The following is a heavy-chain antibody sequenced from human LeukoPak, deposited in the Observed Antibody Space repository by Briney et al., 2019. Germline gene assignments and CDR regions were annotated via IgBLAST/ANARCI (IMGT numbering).Heavy chain of an antibody. CDR2: INQDGSDK. Sequence: DPGGSLRLSCAASGFTFSSHWMSWVRQAPGKGLEWVASINQDGSDKFYVDSVKGRFTISRDNAKNSLYLQMNSLRAEDTAVYYCAGDYDSSGYYYYGGEAKFDYWGQGTLVTVSS. J-gene: IGHJ4*02. D-gene: IGHD3-22*01. CDR1: GFTFSSHW. V-gene: IGHV3-7*01. CDR3: AGDYDSSGYYYYGGEAKFDY.